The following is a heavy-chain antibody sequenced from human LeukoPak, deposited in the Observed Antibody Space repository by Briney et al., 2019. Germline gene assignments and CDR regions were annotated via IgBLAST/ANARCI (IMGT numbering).Heavy chain of an antibody. CDR1: GFPFSDYA. J-gene: IGHJ4*02. CDR2: ISASGGST. CDR3: ANVKNGSNTPFDY. D-gene: IGHD3-10*01. Sequence: GGSLRLSCAVSGFPFSDYAMSWVRQAPGKGLDWVSSISASGGSTYSADSVKGRFTISRDNSKNTLYLQMNSLRAEDTAVYYCANVKNGSNTPFDYWGQGTLVTVSS. V-gene: IGHV3-23*01.